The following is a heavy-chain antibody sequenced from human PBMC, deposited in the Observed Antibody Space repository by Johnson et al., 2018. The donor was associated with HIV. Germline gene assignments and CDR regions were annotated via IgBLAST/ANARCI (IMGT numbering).Heavy chain of an antibody. V-gene: IGHV3-66*01. J-gene: IGHJ3*02. CDR3: ARDDIRDGKSFDI. CDR2: IYGGGST. Sequence: VLLVESGGGLVQPGGSLRLSCAASGFTVNSNYMSWVRQAPGKGLEWVSVIYGGGSTYYADSVKGRFTISRDNSKNTLYLQMNSLRAEDTAVYYCARDDIRDGKSFDIWGQGTMVTVSS. CDR1: GFTVNSNY.